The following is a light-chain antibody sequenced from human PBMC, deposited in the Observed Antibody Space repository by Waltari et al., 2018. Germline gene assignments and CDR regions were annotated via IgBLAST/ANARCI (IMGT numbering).Light chain of an antibody. V-gene: IGLV2-8*01. CDR2: EVT. CDR3: TSDGGSSNFYV. Sequence: QSALTQPPSASGSPGQSVTISCPGPRSDVGPYHSSSWYRQHPGKAPKLMIYEVTKRPSGVPDRFSGSKSGNTASLTVSGLQTEDEADYYCTSDGGSSNFYVFGTGTKVTVL. CDR1: RSDVGPYHS. J-gene: IGLJ1*01.